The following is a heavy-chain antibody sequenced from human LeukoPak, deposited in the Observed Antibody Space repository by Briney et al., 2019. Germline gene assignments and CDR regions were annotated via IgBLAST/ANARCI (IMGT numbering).Heavy chain of an antibody. D-gene: IGHD6-13*01. CDR1: GDSISSYY. Sequence: SETLSLTCTVSGDSISSYYWSWIRQPPGKGLEWLGCIYHTGSTNYNPSLKSRVTISVDTSKNQFSLKLTSVAAADTAVYYCARQISGYSSSWYPNWFDPWGQGTLVTVSS. CDR2: IYHTGST. V-gene: IGHV4-59*08. J-gene: IGHJ5*02. CDR3: ARQISGYSSSWYPNWFDP.